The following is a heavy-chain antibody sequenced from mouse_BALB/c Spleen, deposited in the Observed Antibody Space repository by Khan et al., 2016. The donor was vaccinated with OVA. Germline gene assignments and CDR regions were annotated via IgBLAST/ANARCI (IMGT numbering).Heavy chain of an antibody. V-gene: IGHV3-5*02. CDR3: ARDYGSLYWYFDV. J-gene: IGHJ1*01. CDR1: GISITTGNYR. D-gene: IGHD1-1*01. CDR2: IYYSGTI. Sequence: EVELVESGPGLVKPSQTVSLTCTVTGISITTGNYRWSWIRQFPGNKLEWIGNIYYSGTITYNPSLTSRTTITRVTSKSQFFLEMNSLTAEDTATYFCARDYGSLYWYFDVWGAGTTVTVSS.